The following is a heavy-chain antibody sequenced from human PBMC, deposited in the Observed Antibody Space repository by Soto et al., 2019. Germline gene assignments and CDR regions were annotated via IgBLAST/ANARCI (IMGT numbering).Heavy chain of an antibody. J-gene: IGHJ4*02. CDR2: IDPGDSDT. Sequence: GVSLKISRHGSGYSCTSYWIVWEREMPGKGLECIRSIDPGDSDTRYSPSFQGQVTISADKSNSTAYLQWSSLKASDTAIYFCARRHSRSWHVTPHYFDYWGQGTLVTVSS. D-gene: IGHD6-13*01. CDR3: ARRHSRSWHVTPHYFDY. CDR1: GYSCTSYW. V-gene: IGHV5-51*01.